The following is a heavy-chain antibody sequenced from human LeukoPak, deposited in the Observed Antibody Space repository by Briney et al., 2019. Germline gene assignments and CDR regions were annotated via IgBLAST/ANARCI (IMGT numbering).Heavy chain of an antibody. Sequence: SETLSLTCAVYGGSFSGYYWSWIRQPPGKGLEWIGEINHSGSTNYNPSLKSRVTISVDTSKNQFSLKLTSVTAADTAVYYCARHWSPRGRSYFDYWGQGTLVTVSS. CDR2: INHSGST. V-gene: IGHV4-34*01. CDR3: ARHWSPRGRSYFDY. CDR1: GGSFSGYY. J-gene: IGHJ4*02.